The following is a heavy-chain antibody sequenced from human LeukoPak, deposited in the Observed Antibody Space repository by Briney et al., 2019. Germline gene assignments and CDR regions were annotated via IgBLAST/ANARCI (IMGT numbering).Heavy chain of an antibody. CDR1: GSTFSSYS. J-gene: IGHJ4*02. CDR3: ASENFEY. V-gene: IGHV3-48*01. Sequence: GGSLRLFCAASGSTFSSYSMNWARQAPGKGLDWVSYISSGSTTIYYADSVKGRFTISKDNAKNSLYLQMNSLRAEDTAVYYCASENFEYWGQGTLVTVSS. CDR2: ISSGSTTI.